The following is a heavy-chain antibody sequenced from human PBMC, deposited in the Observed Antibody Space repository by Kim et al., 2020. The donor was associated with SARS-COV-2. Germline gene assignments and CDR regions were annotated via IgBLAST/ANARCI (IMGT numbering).Heavy chain of an antibody. V-gene: IGHV4-39*01. D-gene: IGHD4-17*01. J-gene: IGHJ6*03. Sequence: SETLSLTCTVSGGSISSSSYYWGWIRQPPGKGLEWIGSIYYSGSTYYNPSLKSRVTISVDTSKNQFSLKLSSVTAADTAVYYCARLEGSTVTTLDYYYYMDVWGKGTTVTVSS. CDR2: IYYSGST. CDR1: GGSISSSSYY. CDR3: ARLEGSTVTTLDYYYYMDV.